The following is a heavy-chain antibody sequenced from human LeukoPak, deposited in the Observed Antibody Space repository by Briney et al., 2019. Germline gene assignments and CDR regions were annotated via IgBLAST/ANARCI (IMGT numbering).Heavy chain of an antibody. D-gene: IGHD1-26*01. Sequence: SETLSLTCTVSGYSISSGYYWGWIRQPPGKGLEWIGSIYHSGSTYYNPSLKSRVTISVDTSKNQFSLKLSSVTAADTAVYYCATLSGSYVYYYGMDVWGQGTTVTVSS. CDR3: ATLSGSYVYYYGMDV. CDR2: IYHSGST. V-gene: IGHV4-38-2*02. CDR1: GYSISSGYY. J-gene: IGHJ6*02.